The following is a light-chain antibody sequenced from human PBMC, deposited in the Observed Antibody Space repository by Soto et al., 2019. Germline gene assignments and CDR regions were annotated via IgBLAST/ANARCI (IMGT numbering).Light chain of an antibody. Sequence: DIQMAQSPSSLSASGGDRVTITCRASQSISSYLNWYQQKPGKAPKLVIYAASSLQSGVPSRFSGSGSGTDFTLTISSLQPEDFATYYCQQSYSTPWTFGQGTKV. V-gene: IGKV1-39*01. CDR2: AAS. CDR1: QSISSY. J-gene: IGKJ1*01. CDR3: QQSYSTPWT.